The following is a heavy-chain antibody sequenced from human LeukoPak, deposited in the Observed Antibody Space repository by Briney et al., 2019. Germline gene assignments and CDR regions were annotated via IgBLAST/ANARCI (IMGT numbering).Heavy chain of an antibody. CDR2: IIPIFGTA. Sequence: SVKVSCKASGFTFTSYGISWVRQAPGQGLEWMGRIIPIFGTANYAQKFQGRVTITADKSTSTAYMELSSLRSEDTAVYYCARVAQHGTAGVRGVMPYDYWGQGTLVTVSS. V-gene: IGHV1-69*06. D-gene: IGHD3-10*01. CDR1: GFTFTSYG. J-gene: IGHJ4*02. CDR3: ARVAQHGTAGVRGVMPYDY.